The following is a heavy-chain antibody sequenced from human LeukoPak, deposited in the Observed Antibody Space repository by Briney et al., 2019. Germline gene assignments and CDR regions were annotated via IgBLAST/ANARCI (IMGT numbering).Heavy chain of an antibody. Sequence: ASVKVSCKASGYTFTGYYMHWLRQAPGQGLEWMGWINPNSGGTNYAQKFQGRVTMTRDTSISTAYMELSRLRSDDTAVYYCARDGDYYDSSGYCTSFDYWGQGTLVTVSS. CDR1: GYTFTGYY. J-gene: IGHJ4*02. CDR3: ARDGDYYDSSGYCTSFDY. D-gene: IGHD3-22*01. CDR2: INPNSGGT. V-gene: IGHV1-2*02.